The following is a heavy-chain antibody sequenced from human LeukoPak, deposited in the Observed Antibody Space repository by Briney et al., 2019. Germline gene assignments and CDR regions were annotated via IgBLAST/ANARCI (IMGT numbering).Heavy chain of an antibody. V-gene: IGHV3-66*01. CDR1: GFTVSSNY. CDR3: ARLSSGWYVVDF. D-gene: IGHD6-19*01. J-gene: IGHJ4*02. CDR2: IYSGGST. Sequence: GGSLRLSCAASGFTVSSNYMSWVRQAPGKGLEWVSVIYSGGSTYYADSVKGRFTISRDNSKNTLYLQMNSLRAADTAVYYCARLSSGWYVVDFWGQGTLVTVSS.